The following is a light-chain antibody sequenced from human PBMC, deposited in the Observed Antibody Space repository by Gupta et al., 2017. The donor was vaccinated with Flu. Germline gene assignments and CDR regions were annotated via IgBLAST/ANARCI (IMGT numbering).Light chain of an antibody. CDR2: WAS. CDR3: QQYYGTPYS. Sequence: IVMTQSPDSLAVSLGERATINCKSSQSILYSSNNKNYLAWYQQKPGQPPKLLIYWASTRESGVPDRFSGSGSGTDFTRTISSLQAEDVAVYYCQQYYGTPYSFGQGTKLEIK. V-gene: IGKV4-1*01. CDR1: QSILYSSNNKNY. J-gene: IGKJ2*03.